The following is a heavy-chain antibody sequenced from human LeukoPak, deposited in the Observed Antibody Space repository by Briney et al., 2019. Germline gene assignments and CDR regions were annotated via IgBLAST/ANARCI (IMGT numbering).Heavy chain of an antibody. Sequence: SETLSLTCTVSGGSISSYSWSWIRQPPGKGLEWIGYIYYSGSTNYNPSLKSRVTISVDTSKNQYSLKLSSVTAADKSVYYCARSDTNYVKPFDYWGQGTLVTVSS. CDR2: IYYSGST. CDR1: GGSISSYS. J-gene: IGHJ4*02. D-gene: IGHD3-10*02. V-gene: IGHV4-59*01. CDR3: ARSDTNYVKPFDY.